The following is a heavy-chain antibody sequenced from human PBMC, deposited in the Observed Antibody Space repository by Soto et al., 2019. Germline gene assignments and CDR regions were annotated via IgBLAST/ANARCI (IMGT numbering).Heavy chain of an antibody. J-gene: IGHJ4*02. CDR1: GFTFSSYA. CDR3: ARDPIAISSGYSSGWHSFDY. D-gene: IGHD6-19*01. V-gene: IGHV3-30-3*01. CDR2: ISYDGSNK. Sequence: QVQLVESGGGVVQPGRSLRLSCAASGFTFSSYAMHWVRQAPGKGLEWVAVISYDGSNKYYADSVKGRFTISRDNSKNTLYLQMNSLRAEDTAVHYCARDPIAISSGYSSGWHSFDYWGQGTLVTVSS.